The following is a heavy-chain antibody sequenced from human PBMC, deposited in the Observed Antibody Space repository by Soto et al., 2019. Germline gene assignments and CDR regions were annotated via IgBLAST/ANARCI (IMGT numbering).Heavy chain of an antibody. J-gene: IGHJ4*02. Sequence: EQLVESGGGLIQPGGSLRIFCSFSGLTVSRNYMSWVRQAPGKGLDWGSVLYSGGSSSYAESVKGRFTISRDSSKNILFLQMNSLRPEDTAIYYCAHSSGHHYYFDSWGQGTLVTVSS. CDR2: LYSGGSS. D-gene: IGHD3-22*01. V-gene: IGHV3-53*01. CDR1: GLTVSRNY. CDR3: AHSSGHHYYFDS.